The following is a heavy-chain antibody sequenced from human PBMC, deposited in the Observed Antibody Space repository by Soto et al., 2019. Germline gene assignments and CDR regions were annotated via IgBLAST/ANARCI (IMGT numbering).Heavy chain of an antibody. Sequence: QVPLKESGPLLVKPTETLTLPFTVPGFPFSNARMGVTGIRQPPGKALEWLAHIFSNDEKSYTTSLKSRLTISKDTSKSQVVLNMTNMDPVDTATYYCARIRFGSSWFYYFDYWGQGTLVTVSS. CDR2: IFSNDEK. CDR1: GFPFSNARMG. CDR3: ARIRFGSSWFYYFDY. J-gene: IGHJ4*02. D-gene: IGHD6-13*01. V-gene: IGHV2-26*01.